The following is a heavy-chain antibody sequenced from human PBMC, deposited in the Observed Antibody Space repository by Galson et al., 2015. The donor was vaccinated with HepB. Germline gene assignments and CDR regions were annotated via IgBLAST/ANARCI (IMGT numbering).Heavy chain of an antibody. CDR1: GGSFSGYF. J-gene: IGHJ6*03. D-gene: IGHD6-19*01. V-gene: IGHV4-34*01. CDR3: ARGCRLGGWYYYYYMDI. CDR2: IKYNGGT. Sequence: ETLSLTCAVYGGSFSGYFWTWIRQPPGKGLEWIGEIKYNGGTNYNPSLKSRVTISVDTSKNQFSLKLSSVTAADTAVYYCARGCRLGGWYYYYYMDIWGKGTTVTVSS.